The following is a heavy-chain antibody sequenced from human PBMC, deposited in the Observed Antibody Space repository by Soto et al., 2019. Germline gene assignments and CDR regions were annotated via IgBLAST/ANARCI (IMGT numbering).Heavy chain of an antibody. D-gene: IGHD6-6*01. CDR1: GFKSVDYG. CDR2: MSNDGSNK. Sequence: GGSLRLSCAASGFKSVDYGMHWVRQAPGKGLEWVAVMSNDGSNKYYADSVKGRFTISRDNSKNMLYLQMNSLRTEDTAVYYCAKGSSSVYYYYYGIDVWGQGTTVTVSS. CDR3: AKGSSSVYYYYYGIDV. V-gene: IGHV3-30*18. J-gene: IGHJ6*02.